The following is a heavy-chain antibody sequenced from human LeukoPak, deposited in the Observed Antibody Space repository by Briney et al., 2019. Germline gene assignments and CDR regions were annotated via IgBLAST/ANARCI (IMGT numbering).Heavy chain of an antibody. V-gene: IGHV4-34*01. CDR1: GGSFSGYY. CDR2: INHSGST. Sequence: PSETLSLTCAVYGGSFSGYYWSWIRQPPGKGLEWIGEINHSGSTNYNPSLKSRVTISVDTSKNQSSLKLSSVTAADTAVYYCARTRSTVVTPSYYYGMDVWGQGTTVTVSS. D-gene: IGHD2-21*02. J-gene: IGHJ6*02. CDR3: ARTRSTVVTPSYYYGMDV.